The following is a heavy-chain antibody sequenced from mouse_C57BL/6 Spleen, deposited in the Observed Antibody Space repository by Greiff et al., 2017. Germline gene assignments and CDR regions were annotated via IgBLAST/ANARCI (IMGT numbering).Heavy chain of an antibody. V-gene: IGHV14-4*01. CDR1: GFNIKVDY. CDR2: FDPENGDT. Sequence: EVQLQQSGAELVRPGASVKLSCTASGFNIKVDYMHWVKQRPERGLEWIGWFDPENGDTEYASKFPGKSTITADSSSNTAYRQLSSLTSEDTAVYYCTVLMVYVRGVFAFWGQVTLVTVSA. J-gene: IGHJ3*01. D-gene: IGHD2-2*01. CDR3: TVLMVYVRGVFAF.